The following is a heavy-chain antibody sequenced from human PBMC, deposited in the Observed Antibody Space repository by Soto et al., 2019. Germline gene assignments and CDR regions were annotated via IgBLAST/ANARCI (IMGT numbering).Heavy chain of an antibody. CDR1: GFTFSAFE. CDR3: AREAGGTGLDV. Sequence: EVQLVESGGGLVQPGGSLRLSCAASGFTFSAFEMNWVRQAPGKGLEWLSYIYNSGSTMTYADSVKGRFAISGDNAKNSLYLQTYSLRAEDTAAYYCAREAGGTGLDVWGQGTTVTVSS. D-gene: IGHD1-1*01. V-gene: IGHV3-48*03. CDR2: IYNSGSTM. J-gene: IGHJ6*02.